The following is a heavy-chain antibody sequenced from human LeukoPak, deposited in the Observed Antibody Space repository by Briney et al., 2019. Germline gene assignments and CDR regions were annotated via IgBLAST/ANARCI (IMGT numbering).Heavy chain of an antibody. J-gene: IGHJ4*02. D-gene: IGHD3-22*01. CDR2: IYDSGST. V-gene: IGHV4-59*08. Sequence: SETLSLTCTVSGGSISSYFWSWIRQPPGKGLEWIGYIYDSGSTNYNPSLKSRVTISVDMSKNQFSLKLSSVTAADTAVYYCARFPEGYDRGDYWGQGTLVTVSS. CDR1: GGSISSYF. CDR3: ARFPEGYDRGDY.